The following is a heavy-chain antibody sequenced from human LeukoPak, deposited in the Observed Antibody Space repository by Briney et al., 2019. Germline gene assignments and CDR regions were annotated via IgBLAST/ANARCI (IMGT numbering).Heavy chain of an antibody. CDR2: ISWNSGSI. CDR1: GFTFDDYA. J-gene: IGHJ6*03. D-gene: IGHD1-14*01. V-gene: IGHV3-9*01. CDR3: AKDSSHLNRGYMDV. Sequence: GGSLRLSCAASGFTFDDYAMHWVRQAPGKGLEWVSGISWNSGSIGYADSVKGRFTISRDNAKNSLYLQMNSLRAEDTALYYCAKDSSHLNRGYMDVWGKGTTVTISS.